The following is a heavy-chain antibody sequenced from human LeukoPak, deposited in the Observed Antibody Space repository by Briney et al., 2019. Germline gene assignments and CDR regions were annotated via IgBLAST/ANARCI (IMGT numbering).Heavy chain of an antibody. D-gene: IGHD3-10*01. CDR2: FDPEDGET. J-gene: IGHJ4*02. CDR3: ARGSFYGSGSDGDY. CDR1: GYTLTELS. V-gene: IGHV1-24*01. Sequence: GASVKVSCTVSGYTLTELSMHWVRQAPGKGLEWMGGFDPEDGETIYAQKFQGRVTMTEDTSTDTAYMELRSLRSDDTAVYYCARGSFYGSGSDGDYWGQGTLVTVSS.